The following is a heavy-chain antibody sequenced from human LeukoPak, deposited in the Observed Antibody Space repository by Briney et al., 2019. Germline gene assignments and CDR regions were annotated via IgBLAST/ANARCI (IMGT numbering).Heavy chain of an antibody. CDR3: AKDRGGYFDWLLYPFDY. D-gene: IGHD3-9*01. CDR1: GFTVSSNY. Sequence: GGSLRLSCAASGFTVSSNYMSWVRQAPGKGLEWVSAISGSGGSTYYADSVKGRFTISRDNSKNTLYLRMNSLRAEDTAVYYCAKDRGGYFDWLLYPFDYWGQGTLVTVSS. CDR2: ISGSGGST. J-gene: IGHJ4*02. V-gene: IGHV3-23*01.